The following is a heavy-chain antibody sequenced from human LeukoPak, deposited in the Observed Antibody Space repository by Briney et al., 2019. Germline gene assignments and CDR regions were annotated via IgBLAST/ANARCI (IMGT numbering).Heavy chain of an antibody. D-gene: IGHD6-19*01. J-gene: IGHJ5*02. Sequence: GAPVKVSCKASGYTFTGYYMHWVQQAPGQGLEWMGWVNPNSGGTNYAQKFQGRVTMTRDTSISTAYMELSRLRSDDTAVYYCARTGGSSGWYVEDWFDPWGQGTLVTVSS. CDR2: VNPNSGGT. CDR1: GYTFTGYY. V-gene: IGHV1-2*02. CDR3: ARTGGSSGWYVEDWFDP.